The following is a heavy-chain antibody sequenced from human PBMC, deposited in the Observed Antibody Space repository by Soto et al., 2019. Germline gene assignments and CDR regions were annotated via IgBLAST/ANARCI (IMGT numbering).Heavy chain of an antibody. D-gene: IGHD2-15*01. CDR1: GFTFSSYE. CDR3: ARDHYCSGGSCYAPGWFDP. Sequence: SGGSLRLSCAASGFTFSSYEMNWVRQAPGKGLEWVSYISSSGSTIYYADSVKGRFTISRDNAKNSLYLQMNSLRAEDTAVYYCARDHYCSGGSCYAPGWFDPWGQGTLVTVSS. J-gene: IGHJ5*02. V-gene: IGHV3-48*03. CDR2: ISSSGSTI.